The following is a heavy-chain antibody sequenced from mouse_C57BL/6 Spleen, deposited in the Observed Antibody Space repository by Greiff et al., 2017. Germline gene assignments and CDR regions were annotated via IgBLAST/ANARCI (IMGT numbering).Heavy chain of an antibody. Sequence: QVQLQQSGAELVRPGASVKLSCKASGYTFTDYYINWVKQRPGQGLEWIARIYPGSGNTYYNEKFKGKATLTAEKSSSTAYMQLSSLTSEDSAVYFCARWDDYGYAMDYWGQGTSVTVSS. J-gene: IGHJ4*01. CDR3: ARWDDYGYAMDY. D-gene: IGHD2-4*01. CDR2: IYPGSGNT. CDR1: GYTFTDYY. V-gene: IGHV1-76*01.